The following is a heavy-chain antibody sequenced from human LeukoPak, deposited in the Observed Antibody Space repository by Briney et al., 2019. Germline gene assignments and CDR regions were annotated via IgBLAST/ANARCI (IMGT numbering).Heavy chain of an antibody. V-gene: IGHV3-30*18. CDR3: AQAWRWLQLNY. Sequence: GGSLRLSCAASGFTFSSYAMHWVRQAPGKGLEWVAVISYDGSNKYYADSVKGRFTISRDNSMSTLYLQMNSLRDEDTAVYYCAQAWRWLQLNYWGQGTLVTVSS. CDR1: GFTFSSYA. CDR2: ISYDGSNK. D-gene: IGHD5-24*01. J-gene: IGHJ4*02.